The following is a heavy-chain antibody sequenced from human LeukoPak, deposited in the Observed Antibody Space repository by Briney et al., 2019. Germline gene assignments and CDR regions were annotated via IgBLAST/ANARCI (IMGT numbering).Heavy chain of an antibody. D-gene: IGHD2-21*02. CDR1: GGTFSSYA. Sequence: SVKVSCKASGGTFSSYAISWVRQAPGQGLEWMGGIIPIFGTANYAQKFQGRVTITTDEPTSTAYMELSSLRSEDTAVYYCARTFAGRYCGGDCYITLDYWGQGTLVTVSS. CDR2: IIPIFGTA. J-gene: IGHJ4*02. CDR3: ARTFAGRYCGGDCYITLDY. V-gene: IGHV1-69*05.